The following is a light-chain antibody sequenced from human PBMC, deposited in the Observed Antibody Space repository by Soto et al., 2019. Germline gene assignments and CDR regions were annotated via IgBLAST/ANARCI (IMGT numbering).Light chain of an antibody. J-gene: IGLJ3*02. Sequence: QSALTQPPSVSGAPGQRVTISCTGSSSNIGAGYDVHWYQQLPGTAPKLLIYGNSNRPSGVPDRFSGSKSGTSASLAITGLRAEYEADYYCQSCASSLSGWVFGGGTKLTVL. V-gene: IGLV1-40*01. CDR2: GNS. CDR3: QSCASSLSGWV. CDR1: SSNIGAGYD.